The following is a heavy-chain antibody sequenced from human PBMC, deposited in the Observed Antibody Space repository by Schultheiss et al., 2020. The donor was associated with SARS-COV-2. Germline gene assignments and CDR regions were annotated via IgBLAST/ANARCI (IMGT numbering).Heavy chain of an antibody. CDR3: TTAMTTVTVDAFDI. Sequence: GGSLRLSCAASGFTFSSYAMHWVRQAPGKGLEYVSAISSNGGSTYYADSVKGRFTISRDNSKNTLYLQMSSLRAEDTAVYYCTTAMTTVTVDAFDIWGQGTMVTVSS. CDR2: ISSNGGST. D-gene: IGHD4-11*01. V-gene: IGHV3-64D*06. J-gene: IGHJ3*02. CDR1: GFTFSSYA.